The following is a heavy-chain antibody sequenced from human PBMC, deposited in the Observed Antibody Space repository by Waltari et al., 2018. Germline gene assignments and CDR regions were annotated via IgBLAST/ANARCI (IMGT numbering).Heavy chain of an antibody. J-gene: IGHJ4*02. CDR1: GFAVSSNY. CDR2: IETGGYT. Sequence: EVQLVETGGGLIQPGGSLSLPCAASGFAVSSNYMSWVRQAPGKGLEWVSVIETGGYTYYAESVRGRFTISRDNSKNMVYLQMNSLRADDTAVYFCARHDYCDYWGQGTLVTVSS. CDR3: ARHDYCDY. V-gene: IGHV3-53*02.